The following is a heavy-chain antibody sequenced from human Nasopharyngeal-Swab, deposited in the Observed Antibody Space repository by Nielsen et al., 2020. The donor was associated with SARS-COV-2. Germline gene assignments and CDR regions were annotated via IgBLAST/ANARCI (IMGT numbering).Heavy chain of an antibody. D-gene: IGHD3-22*01. J-gene: IGHJ4*02. CDR1: GFTFSSYW. V-gene: IGHV3-7*03. CDR3: ARSHRDYYDSSGSDDY. CDR2: IKQDGSEK. Sequence: GESPKISCAASGFTFSSYWMSWVRQAPGKGLEWVANIKQDGSEKYYVDSVKGRFTISRDNAKNSLYLQMNSLRAEDTAVYYCARSHRDYYDSSGSDDYWGQGTLVTVSS.